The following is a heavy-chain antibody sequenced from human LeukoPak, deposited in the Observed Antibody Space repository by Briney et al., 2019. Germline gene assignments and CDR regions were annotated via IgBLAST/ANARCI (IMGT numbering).Heavy chain of an antibody. J-gene: IGHJ4*02. CDR1: GFTFSSYW. CDR3: AKSSDGSTSFDQ. V-gene: IGHV3-23*01. Sequence: GGSLRLSCAASGFTFSSYWMTWVRQAPGKGLEWVSGISDSGGTTYYVDSVKGRFTISRDNSKNTLYLQINSLRAEDMALYYCAKSSDGSTSFDQWGQGTPVTVSS. D-gene: IGHD2-2*01. CDR2: ISDSGGTT.